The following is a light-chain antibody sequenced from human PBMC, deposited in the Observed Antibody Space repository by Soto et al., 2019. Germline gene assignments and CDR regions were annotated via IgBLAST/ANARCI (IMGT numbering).Light chain of an antibody. CDR1: QGISSY. CDR2: AAS. V-gene: IGKV1-8*01. J-gene: IGKJ3*01. Sequence: AIRMTQSPSSFSASTGDRVTITCRASQGISSYLAWYQQKPGKAPKLLIYAASTLQSGVPSRFSGSGSGTDFTLTISCLQSEDFATYYCQQYYSYPRTFGPGTKVHIK. CDR3: QQYYSYPRT.